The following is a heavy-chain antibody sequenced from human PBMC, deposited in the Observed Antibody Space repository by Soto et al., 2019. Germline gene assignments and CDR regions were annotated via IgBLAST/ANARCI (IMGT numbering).Heavy chain of an antibody. J-gene: IGHJ6*02. CDR3: ATTRVGPCSSSICFSGIFDGMDV. Sequence: XGSLRLSCAASGFTISNYGMHWVRQAQGKGLEWVAVISYDGTITYYADSVKGRFTISRDNSKNTLYLQMNSLRTEDTAVYYCATTRVGPCSSSICFSGIFDGMDVWGQGTTVTVSS. CDR1: GFTISNYG. D-gene: IGHD2-2*01. CDR2: ISYDGTIT. V-gene: IGHV3-30-3*01.